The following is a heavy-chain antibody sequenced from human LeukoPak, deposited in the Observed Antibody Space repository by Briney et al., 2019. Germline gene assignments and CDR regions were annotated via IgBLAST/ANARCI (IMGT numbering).Heavy chain of an antibody. D-gene: IGHD3-10*02. V-gene: IGHV3-23*01. J-gene: IGHJ4*02. CDR1: GFTFNNYA. CDR2: ISGSGGST. Sequence: GGSLRLSCAASGFTFNNYAMTWVRQAPGKGLEWVSAISGSGGSTHYADSVKGRFTISRDKSKNALYLQLNSLRAEDTAVYYCARYGVFGDTPRGHFDYWGQGTLVTVSA. CDR3: ARYGVFGDTPRGHFDY.